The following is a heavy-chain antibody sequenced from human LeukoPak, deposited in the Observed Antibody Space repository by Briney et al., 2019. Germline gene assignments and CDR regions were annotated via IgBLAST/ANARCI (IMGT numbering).Heavy chain of an antibody. CDR1: GFTFSNYF. V-gene: IGHV3-23*01. J-gene: IGHJ4*02. CDR3: AKYLTGPNRDY. CDR2: ITGSGANT. Sequence: GGSLRLSCGASGFTFSNYFMSWVRQASGKGLEGISDITGSGANTYYADFVKGRFTISRDNCKNTLYLQKSSMRTDDTAVYYCAKYLTGPNRDYWGQGTLVTVSS. D-gene: IGHD1-14*01.